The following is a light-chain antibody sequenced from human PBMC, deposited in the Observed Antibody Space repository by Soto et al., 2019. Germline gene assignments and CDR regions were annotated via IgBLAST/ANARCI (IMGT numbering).Light chain of an antibody. CDR2: AAS. V-gene: IGKV1D-12*01. CDR1: QDVGRW. J-gene: IGKJ5*01. Sequence: VHMTKSQSSLSASEGDTVTITCRSSQDVGRWLSWYQQKPGKAPKILIFAASSLQSGVPSRFSGSGSGTDFTLTITSLQSEDFATYYYQHGKSPPVTFGQGTRLEIK. CDR3: QHGKSPPVT.